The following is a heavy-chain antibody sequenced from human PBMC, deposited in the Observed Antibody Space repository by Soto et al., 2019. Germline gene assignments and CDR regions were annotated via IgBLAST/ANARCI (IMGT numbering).Heavy chain of an antibody. CDR1: GYTFTSYG. J-gene: IGHJ4*02. CDR3: ARTARAYCSSTSCYFNY. CDR2: ISAYNDNT. Sequence: QVRLVQSGAEVKKPGASVKVSCQASGYTFTSYGISWVRQAPGQGLERMGWISAYNDNTNYAQKLQGRVTMTTDTSTSTAYIELRSLRSDDTAVYYCARTARAYCSSTSCYFNYWGQGTLVTVSS. D-gene: IGHD2-2*01. V-gene: IGHV1-18*01.